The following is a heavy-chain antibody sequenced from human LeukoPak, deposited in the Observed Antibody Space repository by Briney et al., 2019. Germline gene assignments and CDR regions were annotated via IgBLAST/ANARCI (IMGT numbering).Heavy chain of an antibody. CDR2: ISGSGGST. Sequence: GGSLRLSCAASGFTFSSYAMSWVRQAPGKGLEWVSAISGSGGSTYYADSVKGRFTISRDNSKSTLYLQMNSLRAEDTAVYYCAKEPECGGDCYNEPIDYWGQGTLVTVSS. J-gene: IGHJ4*02. D-gene: IGHD2-21*02. V-gene: IGHV3-23*01. CDR3: AKEPECGGDCYNEPIDY. CDR1: GFTFSSYA.